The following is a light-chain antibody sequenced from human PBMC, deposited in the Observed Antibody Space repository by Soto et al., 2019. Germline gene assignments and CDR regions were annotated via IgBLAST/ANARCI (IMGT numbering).Light chain of an antibody. Sequence: PLSLPVTLGQPASISCSSSQILVDRDGNTYFNWYQRRPGQPPRRLIYKISYRDSGVPDRFSGSGSGTYFTLKISRVEAEDVGFYYCMQGTLWPWTFGQGTKV. CDR3: MQGTLWPWT. V-gene: IGKV2-30*01. CDR1: QILVDRDGNTY. CDR2: KIS. J-gene: IGKJ1*01.